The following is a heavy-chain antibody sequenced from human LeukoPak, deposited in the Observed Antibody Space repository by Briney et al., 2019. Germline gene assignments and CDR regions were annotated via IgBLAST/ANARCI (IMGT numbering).Heavy chain of an antibody. V-gene: IGHV4-39*01. J-gene: IGHJ4*02. Sequence: SETPSLTCTVSGGPISSSGYYWGWIRPPPGKGLEWIGSIYYSGSTYYNPSLKSRVTISLDTSKNQFSLKLSSVTAADTAVYYCARDLARWLDYWGQGTLVTVSS. CDR2: IYYSGST. CDR1: GGPISSSGYY. CDR3: ARDLARWLDY. D-gene: IGHD4-23*01.